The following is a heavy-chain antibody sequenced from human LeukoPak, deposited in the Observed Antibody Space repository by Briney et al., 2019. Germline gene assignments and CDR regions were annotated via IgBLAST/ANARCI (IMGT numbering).Heavy chain of an antibody. V-gene: IGHV4-34*01. CDR1: GGSFSGYY. J-gene: IGHJ4*02. D-gene: IGHD6-19*01. CDR3: ARGPFWRLAGPNFDY. CDR2: INHSGST. Sequence: SETLSLTCAVYGGSFSGYYWSWIRQPPGKGLEWIGEINHSGSTNYNPSLKSRVTISVDTSKNQFSLKLSSVTAADTAVYYCARGPFWRLAGPNFDYWGQGTLVTVPS.